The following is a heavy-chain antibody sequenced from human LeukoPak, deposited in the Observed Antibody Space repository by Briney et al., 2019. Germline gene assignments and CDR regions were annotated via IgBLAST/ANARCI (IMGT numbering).Heavy chain of an antibody. CDR1: GYTFTSNY. Sequence: ASVKVSCKAFGYTFTSNYMHWVRQAPGQGLEWMGWINPNSGGTNYAQKFQGRVTMTRDTSISTAYMELSRLRSDDTAVYYCARGRHLWNLGWFDPWGQGTLVTVSS. CDR2: INPNSGGT. J-gene: IGHJ5*02. V-gene: IGHV1-2*02. D-gene: IGHD1-7*01. CDR3: ARGRHLWNLGWFDP.